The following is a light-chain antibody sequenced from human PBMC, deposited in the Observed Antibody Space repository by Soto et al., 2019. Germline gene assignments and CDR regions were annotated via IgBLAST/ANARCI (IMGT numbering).Light chain of an antibody. J-gene: IGKJ4*01. CDR3: QQYNTYPLT. Sequence: DIPMTQSPSSLSASVGDRVTITCRASQGINKYLAWFQQKPGQAPKSLIYAASSLQSGVPSKFSGSGSGTDFTLIITNLQPEDSATYYCQQYNTYPLTFGGGTKVEIK. CDR1: QGINKY. CDR2: AAS. V-gene: IGKV1-16*02.